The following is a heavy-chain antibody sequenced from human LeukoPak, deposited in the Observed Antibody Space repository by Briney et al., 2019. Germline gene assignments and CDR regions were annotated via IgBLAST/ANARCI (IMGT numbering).Heavy chain of an antibody. V-gene: IGHV1-2*02. J-gene: IGHJ4*02. D-gene: IGHD2-2*01. CDR3: ARGIGDQYQLLI. CDR2: INPNSGGT. Sequence: GASVKVSCKASGYTFTGYYMHLVRQAPGQGLEWMGWINPNSGGTNYAQKFQGRVTMTRDTSISTAYMELSRLRSDDTGVYYCARGIGDQYQLLIWGQGTLVTVSS. CDR1: GYTFTGYY.